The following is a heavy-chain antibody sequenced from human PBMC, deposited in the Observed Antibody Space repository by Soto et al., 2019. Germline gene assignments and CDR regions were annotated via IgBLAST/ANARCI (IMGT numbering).Heavy chain of an antibody. D-gene: IGHD4-17*01. CDR1: GGIFRRHP. Sequence: QVQLVQSGAEVKKPGSSVKVSCKTSGGIFRRHPIDWVRQAPGQGLEWMGGIAPQLGRVIYPRDVQGRVTIYADALTNTSCRELSGLTSEDTAVYYCARRRTYGYEISSYYGHQCDYWGQGTLVTVSS. CDR3: ARRRTYGYEISSYYGHQCDY. CDR2: IAPQLGRV. V-gene: IGHV1-69*01. J-gene: IGHJ4*02.